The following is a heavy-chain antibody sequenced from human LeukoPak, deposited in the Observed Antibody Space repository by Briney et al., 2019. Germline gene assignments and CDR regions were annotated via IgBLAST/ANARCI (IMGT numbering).Heavy chain of an antibody. D-gene: IGHD1-26*01. V-gene: IGHV4-34*01. J-gene: IGHJ4*02. Sequence: SETLSPTCAVYGGSFSGYYWSWIRQPPGKGLEWIGEINHSGSTNYNPSLKSRVTISVDTSKNQFSLKLSSVTAADTAVYYCANLQWDNFDYWGQGTLVTVSS. CDR2: INHSGST. CDR3: ANLQWDNFDY. CDR1: GGSFSGYY.